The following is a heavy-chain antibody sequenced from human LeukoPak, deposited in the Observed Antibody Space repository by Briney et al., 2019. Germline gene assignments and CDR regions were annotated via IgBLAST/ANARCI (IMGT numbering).Heavy chain of an antibody. CDR3: ARDRISCSGGSCYSDGLVY. Sequence: GASVKVSCKASGYTFTSYYMHWVRQAPGQGLEWMGIINPSGGSTSYAQKFQGRVTMTRDMSTSTVYMELSSLRSEDTAVYYCARDRISCSGGSCYSDGLVYWGQGTLVTVSS. CDR1: GYTFTSYY. V-gene: IGHV1-46*01. D-gene: IGHD2-15*01. J-gene: IGHJ4*02. CDR2: INPSGGST.